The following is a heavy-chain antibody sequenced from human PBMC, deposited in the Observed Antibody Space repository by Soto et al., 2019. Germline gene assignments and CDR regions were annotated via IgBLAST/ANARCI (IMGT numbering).Heavy chain of an antibody. V-gene: IGHV3-23*01. J-gene: IGHJ4*02. CDR1: GFTFSSYA. D-gene: IGHD2-2*01. CDR3: AKRYPIVGVPAATIFDY. Sequence: PGGSLRLSCAASGFTFSSYAMSWVRQAPGKGLGWVSAISGSGGSTYYADSVKGRLTISRDNSKNTRYLQMDSLSAEDTAVYYCAKRYPIVGVPAATIFDYWGQGTLVTVSS. CDR2: ISGSGGST.